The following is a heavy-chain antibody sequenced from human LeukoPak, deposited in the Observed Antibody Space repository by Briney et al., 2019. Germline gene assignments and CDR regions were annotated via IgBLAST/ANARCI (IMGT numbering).Heavy chain of an antibody. CDR1: GGTFSSYA. V-gene: IGHV1-69*04. CDR3: ATTRDYYDNSGYTLLQD. Sequence: GASVKVSCKASGGTFSSYAISWVRQAPGQGLEWMGRIIPILGIANYAQKFQGRVTITADKSTSTAYMELSSLRSEDTAIYYCATTRDYYDNSGYTLLQDWGQGTLVTVSS. J-gene: IGHJ1*01. CDR2: IIPILGIA. D-gene: IGHD3-22*01.